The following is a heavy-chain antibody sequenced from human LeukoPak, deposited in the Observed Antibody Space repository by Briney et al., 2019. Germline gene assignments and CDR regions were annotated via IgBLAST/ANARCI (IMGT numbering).Heavy chain of an antibody. Sequence: GGSLRLSCAASGFTFSAYNMNWVRRTPGKGLEWVSSITTSSSYMFYADTVRGRFTISRDNAKNSLYLQMNSLRAEDTAVYYCARGSGGVFSSFDNWGQGTLVTVSS. CDR2: ITTSSSYM. V-gene: IGHV3-21*01. CDR1: GFTFSAYN. J-gene: IGHJ4*02. D-gene: IGHD3-16*01. CDR3: ARGSGGVFSSFDN.